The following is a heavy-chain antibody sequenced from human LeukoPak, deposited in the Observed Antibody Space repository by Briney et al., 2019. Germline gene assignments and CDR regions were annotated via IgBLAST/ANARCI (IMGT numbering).Heavy chain of an antibody. V-gene: IGHV3-74*01. CDR1: GFTFSSYW. Sequence: GGSLRLSCAPSGFTFSSYWMHCVRQAPGKGLFWVSRINSDGSSTSYADSVKGRFTISRDHAKNTLYLQMNSLRAEDTAVYYCARPYGSGSSYYFDYWGQGTLVTVSS. CDR2: INSDGSST. D-gene: IGHD3-10*01. CDR3: ARPYGSGSSYYFDY. J-gene: IGHJ4*02.